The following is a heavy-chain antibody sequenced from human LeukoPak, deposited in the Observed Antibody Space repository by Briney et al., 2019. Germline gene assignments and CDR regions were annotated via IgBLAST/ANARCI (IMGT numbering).Heavy chain of an antibody. V-gene: IGHV3-21*01. Sequence: GGSLRLSCAASGFTFSSYSMNWVRQAPGKGLEWVSSISSSSSYIYYADSVKGRFTISRDNAKNSLHLQMNSLRAEDTAVYYCARDLASMAAANNYSKTFDYWGQGTLVTVSS. CDR2: ISSSSSYI. J-gene: IGHJ4*02. CDR1: GFTFSSYS. D-gene: IGHD6-13*01. CDR3: ARDLASMAAANNYSKTFDY.